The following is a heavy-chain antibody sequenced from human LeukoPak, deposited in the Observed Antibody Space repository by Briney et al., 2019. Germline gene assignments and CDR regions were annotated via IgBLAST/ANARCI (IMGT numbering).Heavy chain of an antibody. V-gene: IGHV4-39*01. CDR3: AQEYSSGWYDGFDP. Sequence: SETLSLTCTVSGGSISSSSYYWGWIRQPPGKGLEWIGSIYYSGSTYYNPSLKSRVTISVDTSKNQFSLKLSSVAAADTAVYYCAQEYSSGWYDGFDPWGQGTLVTVSS. J-gene: IGHJ5*02. CDR1: GGSISSSSYY. D-gene: IGHD6-19*01. CDR2: IYYSGST.